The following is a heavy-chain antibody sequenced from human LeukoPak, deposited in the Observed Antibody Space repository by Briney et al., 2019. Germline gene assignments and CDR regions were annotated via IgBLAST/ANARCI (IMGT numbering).Heavy chain of an antibody. CDR1: GYTFTRYG. CDR2: INAYNGNR. CDR3: ARVEYCSGGSCDSLDY. D-gene: IGHD2-15*01. J-gene: IGHJ4*02. Sequence: ASMKVSCKASGYTFTRYGISWVRQAPGQGLEWMGWINAYNGNRNYAQKLQGRVTMTTDTPTSTAYIELRSLRSDDTAVYYCARVEYCSGGSCDSLDYWGQGTLVTVSS. V-gene: IGHV1-18*01.